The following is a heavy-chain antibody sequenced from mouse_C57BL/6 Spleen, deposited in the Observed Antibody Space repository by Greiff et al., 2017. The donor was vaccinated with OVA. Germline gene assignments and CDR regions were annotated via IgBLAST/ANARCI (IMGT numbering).Heavy chain of an antibody. D-gene: IGHD2-14*01. J-gene: IGHJ3*01. CDR3: TRDRGAGAWFAY. V-gene: IGHV5-9-1*02. CDR1: GFTFSSYA. Sequence: EVMLVESGEGLVKPGGSLKLSCAASGFTFSSYAMSWVRQTPEKRLEWVAYISSGGDYIYYADTVKGRFTISRDNARNTLYLQRSSLKSEDAAMYYCTRDRGAGAWFAYWGQGTLVTVSA. CDR2: ISSGGDYI.